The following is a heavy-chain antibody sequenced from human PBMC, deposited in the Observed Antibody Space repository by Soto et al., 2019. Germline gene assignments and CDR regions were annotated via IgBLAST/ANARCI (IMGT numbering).Heavy chain of an antibody. CDR3: ARLRWTAYYWDGCDP. CDR2: IYYSGST. CDR1: GGSISSTVHY. D-gene: IGHD3-3*01. J-gene: IGHJ5*02. Sequence: PSETLSLTCTVSGGSISSTVHYWGWIRQPPGKGLELIGIIYYSGSTYHSPSLKSRVAISVDTSKNHFSLKLNSVTAADTAVYFCARLRWTAYYWDGCDPGGQGTLVTVSS. V-gene: IGHV4-39*02.